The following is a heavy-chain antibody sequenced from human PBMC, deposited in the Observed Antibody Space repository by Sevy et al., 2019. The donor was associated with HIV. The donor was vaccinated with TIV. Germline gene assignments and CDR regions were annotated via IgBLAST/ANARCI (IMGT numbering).Heavy chain of an antibody. J-gene: IGHJ2*01. Sequence: GGSLRLTCSASGFTFRHYELNWVRQAPGRGLEWVSFISTSASSGYYADSVEGRFTISRDNAKNSLYLQMNSLRADDTAVYYCAGGTYLDLWVRGTLVTVSS. D-gene: IGHD1-26*01. CDR2: ISTSASSG. V-gene: IGHV3-48*03. CDR3: AGGTYLDL. CDR1: GFTFRHYE.